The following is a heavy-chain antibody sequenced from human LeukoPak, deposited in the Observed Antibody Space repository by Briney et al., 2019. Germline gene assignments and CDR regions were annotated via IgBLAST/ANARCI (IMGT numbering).Heavy chain of an antibody. Sequence: GGSLRLSCAASGFTFTTYSMHWVRQAPGKGLEWVSSISSSSSYIYYADSVKGRFTISRDNARNSLYLPMTSLRAENTAVYYCARGEEYCSSTSCYTPSGFGYWGKGTLVTVSS. J-gene: IGHJ4*02. V-gene: IGHV3-21*01. CDR1: GFTFTTYS. D-gene: IGHD2-2*02. CDR3: ARGEEYCSSTSCYTPSGFGY. CDR2: ISSSSSYI.